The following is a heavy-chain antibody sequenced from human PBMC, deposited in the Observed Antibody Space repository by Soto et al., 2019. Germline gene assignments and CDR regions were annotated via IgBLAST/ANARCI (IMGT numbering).Heavy chain of an antibody. Sequence: SVKVSCKASGGTFNTSGISWVRQAPGQGIEWMGGIIPLFGTTNYAQRVKGRVTITADESTNTVHMELSSLRFGDTAIYYCVRARGTSWYNSFDPWGQGTRVTVSS. CDR2: IIPLFGTT. D-gene: IGHD1-26*01. CDR3: VRARGTSWYNSFDP. J-gene: IGHJ5*02. CDR1: GGTFNTSG. V-gene: IGHV1-69*13.